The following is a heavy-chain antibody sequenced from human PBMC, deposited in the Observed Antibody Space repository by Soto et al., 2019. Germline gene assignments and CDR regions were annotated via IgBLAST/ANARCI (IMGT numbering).Heavy chain of an antibody. CDR3: ARRPSEFYGVDV. J-gene: IGHJ6*02. V-gene: IGHV5-51*01. D-gene: IGHD3-10*01. CDR1: GYSFTKYW. CDR2: IYPDDSDT. Sequence: GESLNISCKGSGYSFTKYWIGWVRQMPGKGLEWMGIIYPDDSDTRYSPSFQGQVTISADKSISTAYLQWSSLKASDTAMYFCARRPSEFYGVDVWGQGTTVTASS.